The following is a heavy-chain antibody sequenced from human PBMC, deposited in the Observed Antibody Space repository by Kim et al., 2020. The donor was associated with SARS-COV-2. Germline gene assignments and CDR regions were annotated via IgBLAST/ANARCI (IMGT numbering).Heavy chain of an antibody. CDR3: ATAIAVAGMTIYYYYGMDV. Sequence: ASVKVSCKVSGYTLTELSMHWVRQAPGKGLEWMGGFDPEDGETIYAQKFQGRVTMTEDTSTDTAYMELSSLRSEDTAVYYCATAIAVAGMTIYYYYGMDVWGQGTTVTVSS. CDR2: FDPEDGET. V-gene: IGHV1-24*01. CDR1: GYTLTELS. D-gene: IGHD6-19*01. J-gene: IGHJ6*02.